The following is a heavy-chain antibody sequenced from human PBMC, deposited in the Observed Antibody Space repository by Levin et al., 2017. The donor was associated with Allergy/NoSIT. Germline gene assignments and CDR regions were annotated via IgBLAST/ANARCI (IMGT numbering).Heavy chain of an antibody. CDR2: LSDSGSST. V-gene: IGHV3-23*01. Sequence: GESLKISCAASGFTFSSYVMNWVRQAPGKGLEWVSALSDSGSSTYYADSVKGRFSISRDNSKNTLYLQMDSLRAEDTAVYYCAKDWSGSGWFDAFDIWGQGTMVTVSS. D-gene: IGHD6-19*01. CDR1: GFTFSSYV. CDR3: AKDWSGSGWFDAFDI. J-gene: IGHJ3*02.